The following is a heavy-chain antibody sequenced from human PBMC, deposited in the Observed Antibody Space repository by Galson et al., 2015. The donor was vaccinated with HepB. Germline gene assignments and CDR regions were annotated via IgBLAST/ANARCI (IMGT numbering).Heavy chain of an antibody. D-gene: IGHD1-20*01. Sequence: SLRLSCAASGFTFGRSDMHWVRQVTGKDLEWVSAIGAGGDTYYSDSVKGRFTISRENAKNSLYLQMNSLRAGDTAVYYCARENQNNWRNGLDVWGHGTTVTVSS. CDR1: GFTFGRSD. CDR2: IGAGGDT. J-gene: IGHJ6*02. CDR3: ARENQNNWRNGLDV. V-gene: IGHV3-13*04.